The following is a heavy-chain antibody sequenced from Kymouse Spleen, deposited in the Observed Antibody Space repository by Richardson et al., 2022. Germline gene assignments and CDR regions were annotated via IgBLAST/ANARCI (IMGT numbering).Heavy chain of an antibody. V-gene: IGHV3-33*01. CDR3: AREEDITGTTEFDY. J-gene: IGHJ4*02. CDR2: IWYDGSNK. Sequence: QVQLVESGGGVVQPGRSLRLSCAASGFTFSSYGMHWVRQAPGKGLEWVAVIWYDGSNKYYADSVKGRFTISRDNSKNTLYLQMNSLRAEDTAVYYCAREEDITGTTEFDYWGQGTLVTVSS. D-gene: IGHD1-7*01. CDR1: GFTFSSYG.